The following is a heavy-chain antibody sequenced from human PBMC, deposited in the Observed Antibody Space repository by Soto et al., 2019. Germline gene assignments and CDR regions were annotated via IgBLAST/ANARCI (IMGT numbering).Heavy chain of an antibody. V-gene: IGHV1-46*01. D-gene: IGHD2-21*02. CDR1: GYTFTSYY. CDR3: AGKGTVVTPYYYYGMDV. CDR2: INPSGGST. Sequence: QVQLVQSGAEVKKPGASVKVSCKASGYTFTSYYMHWVRQAPGQGLEWMGIINPSGGSTSYAQKFQGRVTMTRDTSSSTVYMELSSLRSEDSAVYYCAGKGTVVTPYYYYGMDVWGQGTTVTVSS. J-gene: IGHJ6*02.